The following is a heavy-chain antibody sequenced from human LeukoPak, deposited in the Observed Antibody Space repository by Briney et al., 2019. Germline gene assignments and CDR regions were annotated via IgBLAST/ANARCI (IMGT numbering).Heavy chain of an antibody. V-gene: IGHV4-39*02. CDR2: LSYSGDT. Sequence: NPSETLSLTCSVSGASISSTIYYWAWLRQSPGMGLEWIGSLSYSGDTHYNPSLESRVTLCIDTSKNQFSLKVRSVTAADTAVYYCAREGLDYGGTVNWFDPWGQGTLVTVSS. D-gene: IGHD4-23*01. CDR1: GASISSTIYY. J-gene: IGHJ5*02. CDR3: AREGLDYGGTVNWFDP.